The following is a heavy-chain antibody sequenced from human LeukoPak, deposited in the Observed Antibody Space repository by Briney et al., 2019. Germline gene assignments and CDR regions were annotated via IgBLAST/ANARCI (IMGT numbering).Heavy chain of an antibody. CDR1: GFTFSSYS. D-gene: IGHD5-12*01. V-gene: IGHV3-21*01. J-gene: IGHJ4*02. Sequence: GGSLRLSCAASGFTFSSYSMNWVRQAPGKGLEWVSSISSSSSYIYYADSVKGRFTISRDNAKNSLYLQMNSLRAEDTAVYYCARDGSHSGYELIFDYWGQGTLVTVSS. CDR2: ISSSSSYI. CDR3: ARDGSHSGYELIFDY.